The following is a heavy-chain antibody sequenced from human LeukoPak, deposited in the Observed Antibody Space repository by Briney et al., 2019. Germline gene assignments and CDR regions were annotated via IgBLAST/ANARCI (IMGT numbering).Heavy chain of an antibody. V-gene: IGHV4-61*02. CDR1: GDSISSGSYY. Sequence: PSQTLSLTCTVSGDSISSGSYYWNWLRQPAGKRLEWIGRIYTSGSTHYNPSLKSRVTISVDTSKNQFSLKLNSVTAADTAVYYCARTGGDYSYYFDSWGQGTLVTVSS. J-gene: IGHJ4*02. CDR2: IYTSGST. D-gene: IGHD4-17*01. CDR3: ARTGGDYSYYFDS.